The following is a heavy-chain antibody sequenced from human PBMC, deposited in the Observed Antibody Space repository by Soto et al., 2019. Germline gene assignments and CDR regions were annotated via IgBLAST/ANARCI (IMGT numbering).Heavy chain of an antibody. J-gene: IGHJ5*01. CDR2: IYFTGST. V-gene: IGHV4-61*01. Sequence: PSETLALTCTGSGGAVSSGTYYWSWIRQAKGKGLDSISSIYFTGSTYYNPVLKSRVTMSLDTSRNLFSLKLSSVTAADTAVYYGTRGPTRVQWFDSWGLGTLVTAPQ. CDR3: TRGPTRVQWFDS. CDR1: GGAVSSGTYY.